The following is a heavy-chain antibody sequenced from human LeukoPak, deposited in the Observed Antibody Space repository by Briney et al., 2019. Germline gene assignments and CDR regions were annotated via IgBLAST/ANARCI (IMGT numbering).Heavy chain of an antibody. CDR3: ARDLVEGITMIVDQFDP. Sequence: PGGSLRLSCAASGFTFSSYSMNWVRQAPGKGLEWVSSISSSSSYIYYADSVKGRFTISRDNARNSLYLQMNSLRAEDTAVYYCARDLVEGITMIVDQFDPWGQGTLVTVSS. J-gene: IGHJ5*02. V-gene: IGHV3-21*01. D-gene: IGHD3-22*01. CDR1: GFTFSSYS. CDR2: ISSSSSYI.